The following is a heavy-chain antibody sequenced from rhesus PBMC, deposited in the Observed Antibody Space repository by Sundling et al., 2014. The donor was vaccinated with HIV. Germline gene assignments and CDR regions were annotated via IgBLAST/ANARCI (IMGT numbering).Heavy chain of an antibody. CDR3: AKDRGFTGTLSLHS. Sequence: EVQLVESGGGLAKPGGSLRLSCAASGFTFDDYAMHWVRQAPGKGLEWVSGISSGGNTYYADSVKGRFTISRDNSKNTLSLQMNSLRAEDTAVYYCAKDRGFTGTLSLHSWGQGVVVTVSS. D-gene: IGHD1-7*02. CDR2: ISSGGNT. J-gene: IGHJ6*01. V-gene: IGHV3-103*01. CDR1: GFTFDDYA.